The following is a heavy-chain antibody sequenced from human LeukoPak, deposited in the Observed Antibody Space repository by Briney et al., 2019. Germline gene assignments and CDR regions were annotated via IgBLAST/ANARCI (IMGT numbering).Heavy chain of an antibody. D-gene: IGHD4-17*01. CDR1: GGSISSYY. V-gene: IGHV4-59*08. CDR2: IYYSGST. J-gene: IGHJ4*02. Sequence: PSETLSLTCTVSGGSISSYYWSWIRQPPGKALEWIGYIYYSGSTNYNPSLKSRVTISVDTSKNQFSLKLSSVTAADTAVYYCARRATVTRSLDYWGQGTLVTVSS. CDR3: ARRATVTRSLDY.